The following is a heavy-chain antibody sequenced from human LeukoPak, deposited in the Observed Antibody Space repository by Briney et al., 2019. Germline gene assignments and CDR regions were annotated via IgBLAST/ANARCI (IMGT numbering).Heavy chain of an antibody. CDR1: GGSFSGYY. CDR3: ARMAYYYDSSGYYVDY. V-gene: IGHV4-34*01. Sequence: SETLSLTCAVYGGSFSGYYWSWIRQPPGKGLEWIGEINHSGSTNYNPSLKSRVTISVDTPKNQFSLKLSSVTAADTAVYYCARMAYYYDSSGYYVDYWGQGTLVTVSS. D-gene: IGHD3-22*01. J-gene: IGHJ4*02. CDR2: INHSGST.